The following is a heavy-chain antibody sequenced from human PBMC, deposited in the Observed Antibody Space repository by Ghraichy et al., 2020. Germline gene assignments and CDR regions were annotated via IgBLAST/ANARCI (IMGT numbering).Heavy chain of an antibody. CDR2: IYTSGST. Sequence: SETLSLTCTVSGGSISSGSYYWSWIRQPAGKGLEWIGRIYTSGSTNYNPSLKSRVTISVDTSKNQFSLKLSSVTAADTAVYYCARGAGYCTNGVCYPHYYYGMDVWGQGTTVTVSS. CDR1: GGSISSGSYY. D-gene: IGHD2-8*01. V-gene: IGHV4-61*02. CDR3: ARGAGYCTNGVCYPHYYYGMDV. J-gene: IGHJ6*02.